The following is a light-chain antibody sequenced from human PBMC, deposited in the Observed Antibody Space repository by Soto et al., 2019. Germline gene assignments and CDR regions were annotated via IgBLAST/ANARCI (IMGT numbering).Light chain of an antibody. J-gene: IGKJ1*01. Sequence: EAVLTQSPATLSVSPGERATLSCRASQSVATNLAWYQQRPGQAPRLLIYGASKRAVGLPARFSGSGSGTEFTLTITSLQSEDFAVYDCQQYNNWPQTFGQGTKVEIK. CDR2: GAS. CDR3: QQYNNWPQT. V-gene: IGKV3-15*01. CDR1: QSVATN.